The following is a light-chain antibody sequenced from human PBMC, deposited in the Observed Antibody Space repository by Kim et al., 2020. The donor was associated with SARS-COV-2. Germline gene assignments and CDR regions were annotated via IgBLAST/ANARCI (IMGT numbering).Light chain of an antibody. Sequence: LSPGERATLSCRASQSVSSYLAWYHQKPGQAPRLLIYDASNRATGIPARFSGSGSGTDFTLTISSLEPEDFAVYYCQQRSNWPPVTFGQGTKLEI. J-gene: IGKJ2*01. CDR1: QSVSSY. V-gene: IGKV3-11*01. CDR3: QQRSNWPPVT. CDR2: DAS.